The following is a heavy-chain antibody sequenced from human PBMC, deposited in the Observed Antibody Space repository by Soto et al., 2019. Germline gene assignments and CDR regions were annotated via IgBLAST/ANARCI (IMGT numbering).Heavy chain of an antibody. D-gene: IGHD5-18*01. Sequence: QLQLQESGPGLVKPSETLSLTCTVSGGSISSSSYYWGWIRQPPGKGLEWIGSIYYSGSTYYNPSLKSRVTISVDTSKNQFSLKLSSVTAADTAVYYCARHQDTATQFDYWGQGTLVTVSS. J-gene: IGHJ4*02. CDR2: IYYSGST. CDR3: ARHQDTATQFDY. V-gene: IGHV4-39*01. CDR1: GGSISSSSYY.